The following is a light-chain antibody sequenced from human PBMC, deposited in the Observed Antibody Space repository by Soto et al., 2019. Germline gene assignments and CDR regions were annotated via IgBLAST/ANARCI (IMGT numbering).Light chain of an antibody. CDR3: QQSYNTPPT. J-gene: IGKJ1*01. V-gene: IGKV1-39*01. CDR1: QSISSY. Sequence: DIQMTHSPSSLSASVVDRVTITCXSSQSISSYLSWYQQKPGKAPKLLIYAASSFQSGVPSRFSGSGSGTDFTLTISSLQPEDFATYYCQQSYNTPPTFGQGTKVDI. CDR2: AAS.